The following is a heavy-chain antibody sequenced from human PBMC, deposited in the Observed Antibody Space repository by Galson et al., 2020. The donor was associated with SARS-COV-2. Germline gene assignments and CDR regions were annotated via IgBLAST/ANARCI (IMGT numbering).Heavy chain of an antibody. D-gene: IGHD7-27*01. V-gene: IGHV3-23*01. CDR1: GFTFSRNA. J-gene: IGHJ4*02. CDR3: VKEGLLGYFDY. Sequence: GGSLRLSCAASGFTFSRNAMGWVRQTPGKGLEWVSTINRDRTHYADSVKGRFAISRDNSKNMLYLQMNSLRAEDTAIYYCVKEGLLGYFDYWGQGTLV. CDR2: INRDRT.